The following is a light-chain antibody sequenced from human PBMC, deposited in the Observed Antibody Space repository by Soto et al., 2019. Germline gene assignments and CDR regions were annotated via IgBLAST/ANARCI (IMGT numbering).Light chain of an antibody. CDR3: QQYRSSAT. CDR2: GAS. Sequence: IQMTQSPSTLSASVGDRVTIAFRASQNISPWLAWYQQKPGKAPKLLIYGASSLEGGVPSRFSGSGSGTDFTLTISSLQPDDFATYYCQQYRSSATFGQGTKVDIK. V-gene: IGKV1-5*01. J-gene: IGKJ1*01. CDR1: QNISPW.